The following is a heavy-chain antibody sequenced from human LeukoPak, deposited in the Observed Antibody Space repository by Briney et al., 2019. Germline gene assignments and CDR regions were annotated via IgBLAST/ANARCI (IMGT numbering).Heavy chain of an antibody. Sequence: ASVKVSCKASGGTFSSYAISWVRQAPGQGLEWMGWVSGINGNTKYAQSLQGRVLMTTDTSTTTGHMELRSLRSDDTAVYFCARVQDADMIVEDFWGQGTLVIVSS. D-gene: IGHD3-22*01. J-gene: IGHJ4*02. V-gene: IGHV1-18*01. CDR1: GGTFSSYA. CDR2: VSGINGNT. CDR3: ARVQDADMIVEDF.